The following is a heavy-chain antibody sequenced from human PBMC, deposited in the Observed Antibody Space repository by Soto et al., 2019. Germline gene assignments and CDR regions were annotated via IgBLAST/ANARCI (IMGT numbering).Heavy chain of an antibody. CDR1: GGSISSGGYY. CDR3: AREGGASDTAMNDGMDV. V-gene: IGHV4-31*03. D-gene: IGHD5-18*01. Sequence: TLSLTCTVSGGSISSGGYYWSWIRQHPGKGLEWIGYIYYSGSTYYNPSLKSRVTISVDTSKNQFSLKLSSVTAADTAVYYCAREGGASDTAMNDGMDVWGQGTTVTVSS. J-gene: IGHJ6*02. CDR2: IYYSGST.